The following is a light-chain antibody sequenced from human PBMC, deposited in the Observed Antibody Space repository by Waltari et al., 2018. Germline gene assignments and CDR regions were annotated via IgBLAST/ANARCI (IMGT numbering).Light chain of an antibody. J-gene: IGKJ2*03. CDR2: RLS. CDR3: MQALQIPYS. Sequence: EIVMTQTPLSLSVTPGEPASISCRSSQSLLDSDGNTYLYWYLQKPGQPPRLLIYRLSNRFSGVSDRFSGSGSGTDFTLRISRMEAEDVGIYYCMQALQIPYSFGQGTKVEIK. CDR1: QSLLDSDGNTY. V-gene: IGKV2-29*02.